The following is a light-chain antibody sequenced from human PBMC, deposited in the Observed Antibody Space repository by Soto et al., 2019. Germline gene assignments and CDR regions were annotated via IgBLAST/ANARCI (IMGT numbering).Light chain of an antibody. CDR1: QSINSY. V-gene: IGKV1-39*01. CDR2: SAS. Sequence: DIQMTQSPSSLSASVGDRVTITCRASQSINSYLNWYQQKPGKAPKLLLYSASRLRSGVRTRFSGSGSGTDFTLTISSLQPEDFSNYYWQRTYRTRTFGQGTRVEIK. J-gene: IGKJ1*01. CDR3: QRTYRTRT.